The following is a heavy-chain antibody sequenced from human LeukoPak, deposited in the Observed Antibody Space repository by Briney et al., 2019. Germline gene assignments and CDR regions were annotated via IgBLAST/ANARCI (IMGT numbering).Heavy chain of an antibody. Sequence: PGGSLRLSCAASGFTFSSYGMHWVRQAPGKGLEWVAVISYDGSNKYYADSVKGRFTISRDNSKNTLYLQMNSLRAEDTAVYYCASPLELYYGMDVWGQGTTVTVSS. J-gene: IGHJ6*02. CDR3: ASPLELYYGMDV. V-gene: IGHV3-30*03. CDR2: ISYDGSNK. D-gene: IGHD1-26*01. CDR1: GFTFSSYG.